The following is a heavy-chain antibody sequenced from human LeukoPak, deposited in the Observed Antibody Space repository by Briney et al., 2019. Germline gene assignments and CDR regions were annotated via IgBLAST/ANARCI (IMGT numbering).Heavy chain of an antibody. J-gene: IGHJ4*02. Sequence: GRSLRLSCAASGFTFSSYGMHWVRQAPGKGLEWVAVIWYDGSNKYYADSVKGRFTISRDNSKNTPYLQMNSLRAEDTAVYYCARDTAMANFDYWGQGTLVTVSS. V-gene: IGHV3-33*01. D-gene: IGHD5-18*01. CDR2: IWYDGSNK. CDR3: ARDTAMANFDY. CDR1: GFTFSSYG.